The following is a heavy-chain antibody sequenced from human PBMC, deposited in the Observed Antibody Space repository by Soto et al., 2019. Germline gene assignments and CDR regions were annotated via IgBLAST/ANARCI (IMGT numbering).Heavy chain of an antibody. V-gene: IGHV3-30*18. CDR3: EKDLSDIVDSIGDY. CDR2: ISYDGSNK. D-gene: IGHD5-12*01. J-gene: IGHJ4*02. Sequence: QVQLVESGGGVVQPGRSLRLSCAASGFTFSSYGMHWVRQAPGKGLEWVAVISYDGSNKYYADSVKGRFTISRDNSKNTLYLQTNSPRAEDKAVYYGEKDLSDIVDSIGDYWGQGTLVAVS. CDR1: GFTFSSYG.